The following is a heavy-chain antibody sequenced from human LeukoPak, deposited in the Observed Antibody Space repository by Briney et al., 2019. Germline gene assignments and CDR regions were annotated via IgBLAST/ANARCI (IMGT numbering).Heavy chain of an antibody. CDR1: GFTFSSYS. Sequence: GGSLRLSCAASGFTFSSYSMNWVRQAPGKGLEWVSSISSSGIYIYYADSVKGRFTISRDNAKNSLYLQMNSLRAEDTGVYYCAQSIGRVVGTFDFWGRGTLVTVSS. D-gene: IGHD2-21*01. J-gene: IGHJ4*02. CDR3: AQSIGRVVGTFDF. V-gene: IGHV3-21*01. CDR2: ISSSGIYI.